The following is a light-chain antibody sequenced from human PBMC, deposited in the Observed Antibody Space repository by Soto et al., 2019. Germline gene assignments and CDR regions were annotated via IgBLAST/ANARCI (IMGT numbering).Light chain of an antibody. CDR3: QQSHSPPRT. J-gene: IGKJ1*01. CDR1: QSISSY. Sequence: DIQMTQSPSSLSASVGDRVTITCRASQSISSYLNWYQQKPGKAPKLLIYAASSLQSGVPSRFSGSGSGTDFTLTISSLQPEDFATYYCQQSHSPPRTFGQGPKVDIK. V-gene: IGKV1-39*01. CDR2: AAS.